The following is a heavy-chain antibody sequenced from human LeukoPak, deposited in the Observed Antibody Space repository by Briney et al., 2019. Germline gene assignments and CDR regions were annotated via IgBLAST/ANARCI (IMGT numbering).Heavy chain of an antibody. D-gene: IGHD1-26*01. Sequence: ASVKVSCKASGYTFTSYDINWVRQAPGQGLEWMGGIIPIFGTANYAQKFQGRVTITADESTSTAYMELSSLRSEDTAVYYCARRLYSGSFYDYWGQGTLVSVSS. J-gene: IGHJ4*02. CDR1: GYTFTSYD. CDR3: ARRLYSGSFYDY. CDR2: IIPIFGTA. V-gene: IGHV1-69*13.